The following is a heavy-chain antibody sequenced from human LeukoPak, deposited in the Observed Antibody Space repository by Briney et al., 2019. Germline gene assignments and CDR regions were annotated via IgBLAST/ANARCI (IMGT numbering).Heavy chain of an antibody. CDR1: GFTFSSYW. V-gene: IGHV3-48*01. Sequence: GGSLRLSCAASGFTFSSYWMSWVRQTPGKGLEWVSYISSSGSTIYYADSVKGRFTISRDNSKNTLYLQMNSLRAEDTAVYYCAKDRGVVVVTMDFDYWGQGTLVTVSS. CDR2: ISSSGSTI. CDR3: AKDRGVVVVTMDFDY. D-gene: IGHD2-21*02. J-gene: IGHJ4*02.